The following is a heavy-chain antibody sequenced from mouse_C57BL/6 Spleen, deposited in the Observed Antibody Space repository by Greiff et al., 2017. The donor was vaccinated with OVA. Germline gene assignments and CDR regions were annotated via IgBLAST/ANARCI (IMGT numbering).Heavy chain of an antibody. CDR3: ARHGGYSSFAY. J-gene: IGHJ3*01. V-gene: IGHV5-9*01. CDR1: GFTFSSYT. CDR2: ISGGGGNT. D-gene: IGHD2-3*01. Sequence: EVQVVESGGGLVKPGGSLKLSCAASGFTFSSYTMSWVRQTPEKRLEWVATISGGGGNTYYPDSVKGRFTISRDNAKNTLYLQMSSLRSEDTALYYCARHGGYSSFAYWGQGTLVTVS.